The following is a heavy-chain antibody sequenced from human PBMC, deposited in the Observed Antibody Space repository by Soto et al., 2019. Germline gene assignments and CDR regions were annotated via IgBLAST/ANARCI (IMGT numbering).Heavy chain of an antibody. D-gene: IGHD3-10*01. V-gene: IGHV1-69*01. CDR2: IIPIFGTA. CDR3: ARRSYYYGSGSYSDYYGMDV. Sequence: QVQLVQSGAEVQKPGSSVKVSCKASGGTFSSYAISWVRQAPGQGLEWMGGIIPIFGTANYAQKFQGRVTITADESTSTAYMELSSLRSEDTAVYYCARRSYYYGSGSYSDYYGMDVWGQGTTVTVSS. CDR1: GGTFSSYA. J-gene: IGHJ6*02.